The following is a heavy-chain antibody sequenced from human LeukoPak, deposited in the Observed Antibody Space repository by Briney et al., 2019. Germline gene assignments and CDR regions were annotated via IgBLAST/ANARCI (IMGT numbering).Heavy chain of an antibody. CDR1: GDSISSDNYY. Sequence: SETLSLTCTVSGDSISSDNYYWGWIRQPPGKGLEWIGSIYYSGSTYYNPSLKSRVTVSIDTSKNQFSLRLSSVTAADTAVYYCTTYYYDSSTYGPVAFDIWGQGTMVTVSS. CDR3: TTYYYDSSTYGPVAFDI. V-gene: IGHV4-39*01. D-gene: IGHD3-22*01. CDR2: IYYSGST. J-gene: IGHJ3*02.